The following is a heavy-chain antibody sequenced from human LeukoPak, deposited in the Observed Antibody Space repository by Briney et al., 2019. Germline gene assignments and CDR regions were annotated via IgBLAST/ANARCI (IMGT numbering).Heavy chain of an antibody. V-gene: IGHV3-30*04. Sequence: GGSLRLSCAASGFTLNNYAVHWVRQGPGRGLEWVAIVSYDGTKRQYADSVQGRFTISRDSSHNTLYLQMNNVKTDDTALYYCARVRHGSVRGGFDVWGQGTLVTVSS. CDR3: ARVRHGSVRGGFDV. J-gene: IGHJ3*01. D-gene: IGHD3-10*01. CDR2: VSYDGTKR. CDR1: GFTLNNYA.